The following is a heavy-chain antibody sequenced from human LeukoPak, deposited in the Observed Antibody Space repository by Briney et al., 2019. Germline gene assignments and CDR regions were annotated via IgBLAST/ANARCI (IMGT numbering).Heavy chain of an antibody. J-gene: IGHJ4*02. CDR3: AKHRDNGDSSGYHDFDF. Sequence: GGSLRLSCAASGFTFSSYSMNWVRQAPGKGLEWVSSISSSSSYIYYADSVKGRFTLSRDNSKNTLYLQMSSLRAEDTAVYYCAKHRDNGDSSGYHDFDFWGQGTLVTVSS. CDR1: GFTFSSYS. CDR2: ISSSSSYI. D-gene: IGHD3-22*01. V-gene: IGHV3-21*04.